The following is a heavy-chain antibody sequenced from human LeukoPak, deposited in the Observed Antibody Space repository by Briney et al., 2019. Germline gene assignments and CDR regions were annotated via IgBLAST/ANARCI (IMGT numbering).Heavy chain of an antibody. Sequence: ASVKVSCKASGYIFANHGLTWVRLAPGQGLEWMGWINTDNGDTNYAQKVQDRVTLTTEASTKTAYMELRSLSSDDTAFYYCARASSSYGSGLSYIDYWGQGTLVTVSS. J-gene: IGHJ4*02. D-gene: IGHD3-10*01. V-gene: IGHV1-18*01. CDR1: GYIFANHG. CDR2: INTDNGDT. CDR3: ARASSSYGSGLSYIDY.